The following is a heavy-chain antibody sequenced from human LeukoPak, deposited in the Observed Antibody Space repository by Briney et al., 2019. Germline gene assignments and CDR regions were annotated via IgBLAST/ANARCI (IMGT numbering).Heavy chain of an antibody. J-gene: IGHJ5*02. CDR3: ARAARDNDYESWFDP. CDR1: GGSISSSSYY. V-gene: IGHV4-39*01. D-gene: IGHD4-17*01. Sequence: SETLSLTCTVSGGSISSSSYYWGWIRQPPGKGLEWIGSIYYSGSTYYNPSLKSRVTISVDTSKNQFSLELSSVTAADTAVYYCARAARDNDYESWFDPWGQGTLVTVSS. CDR2: IYYSGST.